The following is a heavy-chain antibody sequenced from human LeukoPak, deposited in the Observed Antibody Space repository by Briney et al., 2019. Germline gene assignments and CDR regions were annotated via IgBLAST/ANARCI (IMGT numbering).Heavy chain of an antibody. J-gene: IGHJ4*02. CDR2: INHSGST. Sequence: PSETLSLTCAVSGESFSGYYWSWIRQPPGKGLEWIGEINHSGSTNYNPSLKSRVTISVDTSKNQFSLKLSSVTAADTAVYYCARGTAIFDYWGQGTLVTVSS. CDR3: ARGTAIFDY. V-gene: IGHV4-34*01. CDR1: GESFSGYY.